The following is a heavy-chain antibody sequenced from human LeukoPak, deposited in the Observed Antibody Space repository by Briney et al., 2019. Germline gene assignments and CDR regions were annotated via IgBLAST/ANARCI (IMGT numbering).Heavy chain of an antibody. CDR1: GGSVDTIDYY. J-gene: IGHJ3*02. CDR3: AGDQGGSAHRHSFDI. V-gene: IGHV4-61*08. Sequence: SATLSLTCTVSGGSVDTIDYYWRWIRQPPGKGLGWIRYMYHTGSSIYTPSLKSRLTISVDTSKNQFTLNLSSMTAADTAVYYCAGDQGGSAHRHSFDIWGQGTLVTASS. CDR2: MYHTGSS. D-gene: IGHD1-26*01.